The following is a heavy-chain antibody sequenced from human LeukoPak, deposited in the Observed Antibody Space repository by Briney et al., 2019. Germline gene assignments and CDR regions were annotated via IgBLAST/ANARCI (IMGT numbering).Heavy chain of an antibody. CDR2: ISYDGSNK. CDR3: AKDQWELLGLDY. J-gene: IGHJ4*02. CDR1: GFTSSSYG. V-gene: IGHV3-30*18. D-gene: IGHD1-26*01. Sequence: GRSLRLSCAASGFTSSSYGMHWVRQDPGKGLEWVAVISYDGSNKYYADSVKGRFTISRDNSKNTLYLQMNSLRAEDTAVYYCAKDQWELLGLDYWGQGTLVTVSS.